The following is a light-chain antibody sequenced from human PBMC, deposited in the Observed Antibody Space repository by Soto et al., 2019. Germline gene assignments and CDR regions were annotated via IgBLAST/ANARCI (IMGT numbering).Light chain of an antibody. V-gene: IGKV1-39*01. Sequence: DIQMTHSPSSLSASVVDRVTITCRASQSISSYLNWYQQKPGKAPKLLIYAASSLQSGVPSRFSGSGSGTDFTLTISSLQPEDFATYYCQKSYSTPWKCGQGNKGAIK. CDR3: QKSYSTPWK. J-gene: IGKJ1*01. CDR1: QSISSY. CDR2: AAS.